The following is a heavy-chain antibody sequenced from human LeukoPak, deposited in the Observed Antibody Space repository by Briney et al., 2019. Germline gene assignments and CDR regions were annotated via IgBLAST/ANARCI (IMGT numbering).Heavy chain of an antibody. CDR2: ISAYNGNT. J-gene: IGHJ4*02. V-gene: IGHV1-18*01. CDR1: GYTFTTYG. D-gene: IGHD3-9*01. Sequence: ASVKVSCKASGYTFTTYGISWVRQAPGQGLEWMGWISAYNGNTNYAQNLQGRVTMTTDTSTSTAYMELRSLRSDDTAVYYCAREGGGLYYDILTDTLPPDYWGQGTLVTVSS. CDR3: AREGGGLYYDILTDTLPPDY.